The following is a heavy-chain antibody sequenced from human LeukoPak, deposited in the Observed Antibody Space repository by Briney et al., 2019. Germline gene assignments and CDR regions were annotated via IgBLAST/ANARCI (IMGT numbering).Heavy chain of an antibody. D-gene: IGHD3-10*01. CDR3: ARDINLDPYYHGSGSSGYYYYGMDV. CDR2: IIPILGIA. V-gene: IGHV1-69*04. J-gene: IGHJ6*02. Sequence: SVKVSCKASGGTFSSYAISWVRQAPGQGLEWMGRIIPILGIANYAQKFQGRVTITADKSTSTAYMELSSLRSEDTAVYYCARDINLDPYYHGSGSSGYYYYGMDVWGQGTTVTVSS. CDR1: GGTFSSYA.